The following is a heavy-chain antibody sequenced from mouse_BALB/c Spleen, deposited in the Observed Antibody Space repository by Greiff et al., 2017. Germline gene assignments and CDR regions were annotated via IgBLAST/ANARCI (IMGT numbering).Heavy chain of an antibody. J-gene: IGHJ4*01. CDR3: TRYYGNYLYYYAMDY. CDR1: GYTFTDYE. CDR2: IDPETGGT. D-gene: IGHD2-1*01. Sequence: QVHVKQSGAELVRPGASVTLSCKASGYTFTDYEMHWVKQTPVHGLEWIGAIDPETGGTAYNQKFKGKATLTADKSSSTAYMELRSLTSEDSAVYYCTRYYGNYLYYYAMDYWGQGTSVTVSS. V-gene: IGHV1-15*01.